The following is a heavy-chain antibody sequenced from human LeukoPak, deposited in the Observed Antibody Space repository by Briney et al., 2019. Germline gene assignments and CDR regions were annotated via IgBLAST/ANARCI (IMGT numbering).Heavy chain of an antibody. V-gene: IGHV3-21*01. D-gene: IGHD3-10*01. CDR3: ARDKWFGELWPFDY. Sequence: GGSLRLSCAASGFTFSSYSMNWVRQAPGKGLEWVSSISSSSSYIYYADSVKGRFTISRDNAKNSLYLQMNSLRAEDTAVYYCARDKWFGELWPFDYWGQGTLVTVSS. CDR2: ISSSSSYI. CDR1: GFTFSSYS. J-gene: IGHJ4*02.